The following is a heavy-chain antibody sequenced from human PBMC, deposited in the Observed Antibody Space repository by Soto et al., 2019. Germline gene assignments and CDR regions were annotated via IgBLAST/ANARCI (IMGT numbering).Heavy chain of an antibody. CDR2: IYYSGST. D-gene: IGHD2-15*01. Sequence: PSETLSLTCTVSGGSISSGGYYWSWIRQHPGKGLEWIGYIYYSGSTYYNPSLKSRVTISVDTSKNQFSLKLSSVTAANTAVYYCARVLRCSGGSCYRPKNYFDYWGQGTLVTVS. V-gene: IGHV4-31*03. J-gene: IGHJ4*02. CDR3: ARVLRCSGGSCYRPKNYFDY. CDR1: GGSISSGGYY.